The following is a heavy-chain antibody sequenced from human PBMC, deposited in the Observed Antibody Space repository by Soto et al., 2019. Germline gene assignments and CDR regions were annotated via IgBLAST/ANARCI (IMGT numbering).Heavy chain of an antibody. CDR3: ARDRLSYYGMDV. CDR1: GYTFTGYY. Sequence: ASVKVSCKASGYTFTGYYMHWVRQAPGQRLEWMGWINAGNGNTKYSQKSQGRVTITRDTSASTAYMELSSLRSEDTAVYYCARDRLSYYGMDVWGQGTTVTVSS. V-gene: IGHV1-3*01. J-gene: IGHJ6*02. D-gene: IGHD2-15*01. CDR2: INAGNGNT.